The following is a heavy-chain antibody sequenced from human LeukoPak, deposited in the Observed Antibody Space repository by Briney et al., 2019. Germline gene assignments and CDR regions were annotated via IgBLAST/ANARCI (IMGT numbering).Heavy chain of an antibody. V-gene: IGHV4-59*11. J-gene: IGHJ6*03. CDR2: IYYSGST. CDR3: ARVVGSYYYYMDV. CDR1: GGSISSHY. D-gene: IGHD3-10*01. Sequence: RSSENLSLTCTVSGGSISSHYWSWIRQPPGKGLEWIGYIYYSGSTNYNPSLKSRVTISVDTSKNQFSLKLSSVTAADTAVYYCARVVGSYYYYMDVWGKGTTVTVSS.